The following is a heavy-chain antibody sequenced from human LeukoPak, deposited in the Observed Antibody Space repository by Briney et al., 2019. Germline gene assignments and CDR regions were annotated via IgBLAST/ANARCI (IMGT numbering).Heavy chain of an antibody. CDR3: AGSGYFFDY. D-gene: IGHD3-22*01. V-gene: IGHV3-33*01. J-gene: IGHJ4*02. Sequence: GGSLRLSCAASGFTLRSYGMHWVRQAPGEGLEWVAVIWHDGSVLDYSESVKGRFTVSRDNRKNTLYLQMNSLKTEDTAVYYCAGSGYFFDYWGQGTLVTVSS. CDR1: GFTLRSYG. CDR2: IWHDGSVL.